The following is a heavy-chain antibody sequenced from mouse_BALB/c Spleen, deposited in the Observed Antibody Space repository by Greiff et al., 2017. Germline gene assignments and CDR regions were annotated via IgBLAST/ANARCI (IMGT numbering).Heavy chain of an antibody. J-gene: IGHJ2*01. CDR1: GFAFSSYD. CDR2: ISSGGGST. CDR3: ARQGNYFDD. V-gene: IGHV5-12-1*01. Sequence: EVKLVESGGGLVKPGGSLKLSCAASGFAFSSYDMSWVRQTPEKRLEWVAYISSGGGSTYYPDTVKGRFTISRDNAKNTLYLQMSSLKSEDTAMYYCARQGNYFDDWGQGTTLTVSS.